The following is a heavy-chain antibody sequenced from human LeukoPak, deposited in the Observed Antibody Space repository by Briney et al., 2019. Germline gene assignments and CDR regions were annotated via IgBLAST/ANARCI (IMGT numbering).Heavy chain of an antibody. CDR1: GGSFSGYY. Sequence: SETLSLTCAVYGGSFSGYYWSWIRQPQGKGLEWIGEINHSGSTNYNPSLKGRVTISVDTSKNQFSLKLSSVTAADTAVYYCARGRYSSGNNWFDPWGQGTLVTVSS. V-gene: IGHV4-34*01. CDR2: INHSGST. D-gene: IGHD6-19*01. J-gene: IGHJ5*02. CDR3: ARGRYSSGNNWFDP.